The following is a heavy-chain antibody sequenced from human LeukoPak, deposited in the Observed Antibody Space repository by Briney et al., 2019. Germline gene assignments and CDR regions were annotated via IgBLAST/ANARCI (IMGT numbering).Heavy chain of an antibody. D-gene: IGHD1-26*01. Sequence: PGGSLRLSCAASGFTVGSKYMSWVRQAPGKGLEWVAVKSYDGNSEYYADSVKGRFTVSRDNAKNTLYLQMSRLRPEDTAVYFCAKDASGSYEAQTFDDENYFDYWGQGTLVTVSS. CDR1: GFTVGSKY. CDR3: AKDASGSYEAQTFDDENYFDY. CDR2: KSYDGNSE. J-gene: IGHJ4*02. V-gene: IGHV3-30*18.